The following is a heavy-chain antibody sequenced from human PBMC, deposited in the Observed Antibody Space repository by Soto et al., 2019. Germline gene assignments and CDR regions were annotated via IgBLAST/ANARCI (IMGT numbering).Heavy chain of an antibody. Sequence: QVQLAESGGGVVQSGRSLRLSCAASGFALSSFDMHWVRQAPGKGLEWVAVIWYDGSNEYYADSVKGRFTISRDNSKNTVYLQMNSLRVEDTAVYYCARDALVRGVHPPDYWGQGTLVTVSS. V-gene: IGHV3-33*01. CDR2: IWYDGSNE. J-gene: IGHJ4*02. CDR1: GFALSSFD. D-gene: IGHD3-10*01. CDR3: ARDALVRGVHPPDY.